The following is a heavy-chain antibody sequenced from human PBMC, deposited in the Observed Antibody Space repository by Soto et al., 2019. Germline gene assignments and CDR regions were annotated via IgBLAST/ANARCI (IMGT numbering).Heavy chain of an antibody. CDR1: GGSFSGYY. Sequence: SETLSLPCAVYGGSFSGYYWSWIRQPPGKGLEWIGEINHSGSTNYNPSLKSRVTISVDTSKNQFSLKLSSVSAADTAVYYCARGYSRLTFYYYYGMDVWGQGTTVTVSS. V-gene: IGHV4-34*01. J-gene: IGHJ6*02. CDR3: ARGYSRLTFYYYYGMDV. CDR2: INHSGST. D-gene: IGHD6-13*01.